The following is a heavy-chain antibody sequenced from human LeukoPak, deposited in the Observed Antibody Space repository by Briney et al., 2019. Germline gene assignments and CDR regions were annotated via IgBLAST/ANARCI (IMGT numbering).Heavy chain of an antibody. CDR1: GFPFSSYT. J-gene: IGHJ3*02. CDR2: ISTSTSTI. D-gene: IGHD3-10*01. CDR3: ARGYDSGFAFDI. V-gene: IGHV3-48*01. Sequence: GGSLRLSCAASGFPFSSYTMNWVRQAPGRGLEWVSYISTSTSTIYYADSVKGRFTISRDNAKNSLYLQMNSLRAEDTAVYYCARGYDSGFAFDIWGQGTMVTVSS.